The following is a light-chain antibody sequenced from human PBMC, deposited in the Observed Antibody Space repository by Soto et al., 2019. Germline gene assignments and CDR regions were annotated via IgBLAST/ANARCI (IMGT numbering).Light chain of an antibody. Sequence: DIQMTHSPSTLSASAGDRVTITCRATQSISGWLAIYQQKPGKAPNLLIYKASSLESGVPSRFSGSGSGTEFTLTISSLQPDDFATYYCQQYNSYSPEWTFGQGTKVDIK. V-gene: IGKV1-5*03. CDR1: QSISGW. J-gene: IGKJ1*01. CDR3: QQYNSYSPEWT. CDR2: KAS.